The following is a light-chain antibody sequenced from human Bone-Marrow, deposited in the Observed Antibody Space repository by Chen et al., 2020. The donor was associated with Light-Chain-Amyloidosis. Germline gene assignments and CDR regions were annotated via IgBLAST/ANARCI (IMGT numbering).Light chain of an antibody. CDR1: QSVRFS. Sequence: EIVLTQSPATLSLSPGDRVTLSCRASQSVRFSLAWYQQKPGQAPRLLIYDASNRATGIPARFSGSGSMTDFTLTISRVEAGDEADYYCQVWDRSSDRPVFGGGTK. V-gene: IGKV3-11*01. CDR2: DAS. J-gene: IGKJ4*02. CDR3: QVWDRSSDRPV.